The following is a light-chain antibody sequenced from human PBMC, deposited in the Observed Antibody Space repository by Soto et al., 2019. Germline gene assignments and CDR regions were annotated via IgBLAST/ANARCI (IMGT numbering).Light chain of an antibody. J-gene: IGKJ1*01. Sequence: EIVMTQSPATLSVSPGERATLSCRASQSVSSNLAWYQQKPGQASRLLIYSTSSRATGIPDRFSGSGSGTDFTLTISRLEPEDFAVYYCQQYGNSPWTFGQGTKVDIK. CDR2: STS. CDR1: QSVSSN. CDR3: QQYGNSPWT. V-gene: IGKV3-20*01.